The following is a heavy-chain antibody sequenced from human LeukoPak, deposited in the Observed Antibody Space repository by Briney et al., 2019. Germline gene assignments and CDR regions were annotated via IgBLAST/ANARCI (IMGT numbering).Heavy chain of an antibody. J-gene: IGHJ3*02. CDR3: ARMAAAGTRAFDI. CDR1: GFTFSSYS. D-gene: IGHD6-13*01. V-gene: IGHV3-21*01. Sequence: PGGSLRLSCAAPGFTFSSYSMNWVRQAPGKGLEWVSSISSSSSYIYYADSVKGRFTISRDNAKNSLYLQMNSPRAEDTAVYYCARMAAAGTRAFDIWGQGTMVTVSS. CDR2: ISSSSSYI.